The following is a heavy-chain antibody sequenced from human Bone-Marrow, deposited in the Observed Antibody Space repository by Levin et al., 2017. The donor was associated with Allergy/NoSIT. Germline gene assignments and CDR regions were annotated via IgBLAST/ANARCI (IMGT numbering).Heavy chain of an antibody. V-gene: IGHV3-48*03. J-gene: IGHJ4*02. CDR1: GFTFSSYE. Sequence: GGSLRLSCAASGFTFSSYEMHWVRQAPWKGLEWVSYISGSGSVIHYADSVKGRFIISRDNAKNSLYLQMSSLRGEDTAVYYCARILSGWSHFHSDCWGQGTLVTVSA. CDR3: ARILSGWSHFHSDC. CDR2: ISGSGSVI. D-gene: IGHD6-19*01.